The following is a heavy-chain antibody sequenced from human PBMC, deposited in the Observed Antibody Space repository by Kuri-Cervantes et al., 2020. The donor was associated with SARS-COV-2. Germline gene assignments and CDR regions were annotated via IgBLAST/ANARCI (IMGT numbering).Heavy chain of an antibody. CDR2: ISSSSSYI. CDR1: GFTFSSYS. CDR3: AKDKQQQLVSAALDY. J-gene: IGHJ4*02. V-gene: IGHV3-21*04. D-gene: IGHD6-13*01. Sequence: GSLRLSCAASGFTFSSYSMNWVRQAPGKGLEWVSSISSSSSYIYYADSVKGRFTISRDNSKNTLYLQMNSLRAEDTAVYYCAKDKQQQLVSAALDYWGQGTLVTVSS.